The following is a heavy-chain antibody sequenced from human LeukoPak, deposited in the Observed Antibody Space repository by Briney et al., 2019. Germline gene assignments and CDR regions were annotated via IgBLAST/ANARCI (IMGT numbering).Heavy chain of an antibody. J-gene: IGHJ4*02. CDR3: ARDPCSSTSCYVRY. CDR1: GGTFSIYA. V-gene: IGHV1-69*05. CDR2: IIPILGTA. D-gene: IGHD2-2*01. Sequence: ASVTVSCTASGGTFSIYAISWVRQAPGQGLEWMGGIIPILGTANYAQKFQGRVTITTDESTSTAYMELSSLRSEDTAVYYCARDPCSSTSCYVRYWGQGTLVTVSS.